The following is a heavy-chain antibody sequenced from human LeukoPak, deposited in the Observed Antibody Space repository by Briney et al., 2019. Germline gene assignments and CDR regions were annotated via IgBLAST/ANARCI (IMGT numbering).Heavy chain of an antibody. V-gene: IGHV4-34*01. Sequence: PSETLSLTCAVYGGSFSGYYWSWIRQPPVKGLEWIGEINHSGSTNYNPSLKSRVTISVDTSKNQFSLKLSSVTAADTAVYYCARGRSGIAVAGLGRYFDYWGQGTLVTVSS. J-gene: IGHJ4*02. CDR2: INHSGST. CDR1: GGSFSGYY. D-gene: IGHD6-19*01. CDR3: ARGRSGIAVAGLGRYFDY.